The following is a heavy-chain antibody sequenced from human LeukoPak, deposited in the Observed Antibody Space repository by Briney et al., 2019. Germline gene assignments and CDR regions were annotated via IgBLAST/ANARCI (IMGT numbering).Heavy chain of an antibody. CDR2: INHSGST. CDR1: GGYFSGYY. D-gene: IGHD3-16*01. V-gene: IGHV4-34*01. Sequence: SETLSLTCAVYGGYFSGYYWSWIRQPPGKRLEWIGEINHSGSTNYNPSLKSRVTISVDTSKNQFSLKLRSVTAADTAVYYCARWGTDLWVPGVSYYYMDVWGKGTTVTVSS. CDR3: ARWGTDLWVPGVSYYYMDV. J-gene: IGHJ6*03.